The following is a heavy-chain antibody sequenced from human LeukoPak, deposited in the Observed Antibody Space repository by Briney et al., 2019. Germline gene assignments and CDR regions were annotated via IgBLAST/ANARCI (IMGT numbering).Heavy chain of an antibody. V-gene: IGHV3-74*01. D-gene: IGHD3-22*01. J-gene: IGHJ4*02. CDR1: GFTFSNYW. CDR3: ARGAFYSDTSGYSVVADY. CDR2: INGDGSST. Sequence: PGGSLGLSCAASGFTFSNYWMHWVRQAPGKGLVWVPRINGDGSSTTYADSVKGRFTISRDNAKNTLFLQMNSLRAEDTAVYYCARGAFYSDTSGYSVVADYWGQGTLVTASS.